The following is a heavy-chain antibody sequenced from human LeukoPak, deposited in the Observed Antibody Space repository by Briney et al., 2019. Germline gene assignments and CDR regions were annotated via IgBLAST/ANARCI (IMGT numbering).Heavy chain of an antibody. V-gene: IGHV3-23*01. J-gene: IGHJ4*02. D-gene: IGHD3-22*01. CDR2: ISGSGGST. CDR3: AKDRSTYYYDSSGYYYDY. Sequence: PGASLRLSCAASGFTFSSYAMSWVRQAPGKGLEWVSAISGSGGSTYYADSVKGRFTIPRDNSKNTLYLQMNSLRAEDTAVYYCAKDRSTYYYDSSGYYYDYWGQGTLVTVSS. CDR1: GFTFSSYA.